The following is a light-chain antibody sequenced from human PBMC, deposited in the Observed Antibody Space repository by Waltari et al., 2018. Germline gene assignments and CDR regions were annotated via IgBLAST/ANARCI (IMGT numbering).Light chain of an antibody. CDR3: CSYAVGTYTWF. V-gene: IGLV2-11*01. CDR2: DVN. CDR1: TNNIGDSIY. J-gene: IGLJ2*01. Sequence: QSALTQPRSVSGSPGQSVTISCTATTNNIGDSIYFSWYQQHPRKAPTVVIHDVNRRPSGVPDRFTASKSGNTASLTISGLQAEDEGDYYCCSYAVGTYTWFFGGGTKLTVL.